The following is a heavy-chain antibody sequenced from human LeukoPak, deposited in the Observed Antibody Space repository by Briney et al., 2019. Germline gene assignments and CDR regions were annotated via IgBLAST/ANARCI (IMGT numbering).Heavy chain of an antibody. D-gene: IGHD2-15*01. J-gene: IGHJ4*02. CDR1: GFTFTNYA. CDR3: AKDCNGGNCYIDY. CDR2: MSGRGVST. V-gene: IGHV3-23*01. Sequence: GGSLGLSCAASGFTFTNYAMSWVRQAPGKGLEWVSGMSGRGVSTYYADSVKGRFTISSDNSKNTLYLQMNSLRAEDTAIYYCAKDCNGGNCYIDYWGQGTLVTVAS.